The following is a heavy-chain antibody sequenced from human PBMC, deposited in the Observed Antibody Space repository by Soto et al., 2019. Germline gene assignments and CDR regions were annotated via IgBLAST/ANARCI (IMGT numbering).Heavy chain of an antibody. Sequence: QVQLVQSGAEVKKPGASVKVSCKASGYTFTSYDINWVRQATGQGLEWMGWMNPNSGNTGYAQKFQGRVTMTRNTSISTAYMELSSLRSEDTAVYYCARGRPGRRWFGDNAAGDAFDIWGQGTMVTVSS. CDR2: MNPNSGNT. V-gene: IGHV1-8*01. J-gene: IGHJ3*02. CDR1: GYTFTSYD. D-gene: IGHD3-10*01. CDR3: ARGRPGRRWFGDNAAGDAFDI.